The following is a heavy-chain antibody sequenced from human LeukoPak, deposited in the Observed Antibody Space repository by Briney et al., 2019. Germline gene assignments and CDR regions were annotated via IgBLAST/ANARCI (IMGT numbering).Heavy chain of an antibody. J-gene: IGHJ4*02. CDR3: AKDFGSGWPEGSSNFDY. D-gene: IGHD6-19*01. CDR2: ISGSGGST. V-gene: IGHV3-23*01. CDR1: GFTFSNYA. Sequence: PTGGSLRLSCAVSGFTFSNYAMSWVRQAPGKGLEWVSAISGSGGSTYYADSVKGRFTISRDNSKNTLYLQMNSLRAEDTAVYYCAKDFGSGWPEGSSNFDYWGQGTLVTVSS.